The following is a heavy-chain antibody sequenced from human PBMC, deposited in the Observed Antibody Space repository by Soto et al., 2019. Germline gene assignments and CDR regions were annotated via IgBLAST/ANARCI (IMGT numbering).Heavy chain of an antibody. J-gene: IGHJ4*02. V-gene: IGHV1-69*02. CDR2: FIPILGIA. D-gene: IGHD5-12*01. Sequence: QVQLVQSGAEVKKPGSSVKVSCKASGGTFSSYTISWVRQAPGQGLEWLGRFIPILGIANYAQQFQGRVPITADKSTSTAYMELSSLRSEDTAVYYCARPDVDGYNYSWGQGTLVTVSS. CDR3: ARPDVDGYNYS. CDR1: GGTFSSYT.